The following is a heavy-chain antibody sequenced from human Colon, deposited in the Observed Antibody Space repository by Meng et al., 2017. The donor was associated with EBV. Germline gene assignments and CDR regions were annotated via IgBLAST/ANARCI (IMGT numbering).Heavy chain of an antibody. CDR2: IFYSGNT. Sequence: RLQLQESGPGLLKPPGTLSLTCSVSGDSITTNGYSWGWIRQSPGKGLEWIGSIFYSGNTYFNPSLKTRVTISVDTSKNQFSLKLSSVTAADTAIYYCARERGGVTRDFDSWGQGALVTVSS. CDR3: ARERGGVTRDFDS. D-gene: IGHD3-16*01. V-gene: IGHV4-39*06. J-gene: IGHJ4*02. CDR1: GDSITTNGYS.